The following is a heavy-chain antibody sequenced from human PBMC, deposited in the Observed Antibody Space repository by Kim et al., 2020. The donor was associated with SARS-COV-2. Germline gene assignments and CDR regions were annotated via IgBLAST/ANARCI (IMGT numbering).Heavy chain of an antibody. CDR3: ARNGVAGKDYYYAMDV. D-gene: IGHD6-19*01. J-gene: IGHJ6*01. CDR2: ISYDGSNK. CDR1: GFTFSSYA. Sequence: GGSLRLSCAASGFTFSSYAMHWVRRASGKGLECVAVISYDGSNKYYADSVKGRFTISRDNSKSTLYLQMHSLRAEDTAVYYCARNGVAGKDYYYAMDVWG. V-gene: IGHV3-30*04.